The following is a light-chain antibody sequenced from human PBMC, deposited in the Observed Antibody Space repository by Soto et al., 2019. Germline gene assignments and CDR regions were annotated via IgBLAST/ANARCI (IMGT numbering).Light chain of an antibody. CDR2: GAS. V-gene: IGKV3D-20*02. CDR1: QSVSSNY. Sequence: EIVLTQSPGTLSLSPGERATLSCRASQSVSSNYLAWYQQKPGQAPRLLIYGASIRATGLPDRFSGSGSGTDFTLTISRLEPEDFAVYYCQQRGNWPRTWAFGQGTKVEV. J-gene: IGKJ1*01. CDR3: QQRGNWPRTWA.